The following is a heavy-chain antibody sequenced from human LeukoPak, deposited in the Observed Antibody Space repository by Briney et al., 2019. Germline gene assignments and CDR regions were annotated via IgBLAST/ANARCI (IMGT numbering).Heavy chain of an antibody. CDR3: AKEVGCSSTSCYIGYYYYYMDV. V-gene: IGHV3-23*01. J-gene: IGHJ6*03. Sequence: PRGSLRLXCAASGFTSSSYAMRWVRRAPGKGLEWVSAISGSGGSTYYADSVKGRFTISRDNSKNTLYLQMNSLRAEDTAVYYCAKEVGCSSTSCYIGYYYYYMDVWGKGTTVTVSS. D-gene: IGHD2-2*02. CDR1: GFTSSSYA. CDR2: ISGSGGST.